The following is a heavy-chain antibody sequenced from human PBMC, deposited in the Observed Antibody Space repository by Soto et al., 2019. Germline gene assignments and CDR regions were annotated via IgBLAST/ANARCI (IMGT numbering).Heavy chain of an antibody. CDR1: GGTFSSYT. V-gene: IGHV1-69*02. Sequence: QVQLVQSGAEVKKPGSSVKVSCKASGGTFSSYTISWVRQAPGQGLEWMGRIIPILGIANYAQKFQGRVTITADKSTSTAYMELSSLRSEHTAVYYCAGSPTVHDFWSGYYTFAYWGQGTLVTVSS. CDR2: IIPILGIA. J-gene: IGHJ4*02. CDR3: AGSPTVHDFWSGYYTFAY. D-gene: IGHD3-3*01.